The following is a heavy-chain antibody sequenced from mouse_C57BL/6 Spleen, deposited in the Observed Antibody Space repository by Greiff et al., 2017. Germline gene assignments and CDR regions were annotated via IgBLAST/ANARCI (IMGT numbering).Heavy chain of an antibody. CDR3: ARSDYYVSVDY. Sequence: VQLQQPGAELVKPGASVKLSCKASGYTFTSYWMHWVKQRPGRGLEWIGRLDPNSGGTKYNEKFKSKATLTVDKPTSSADLQLRSLTSEDSAVYYSARSDYYVSVDYWGQGTTLTASS. J-gene: IGHJ2*01. CDR2: LDPNSGGT. CDR1: GYTFTSYW. V-gene: IGHV1-72*01. D-gene: IGHD1-1*01.